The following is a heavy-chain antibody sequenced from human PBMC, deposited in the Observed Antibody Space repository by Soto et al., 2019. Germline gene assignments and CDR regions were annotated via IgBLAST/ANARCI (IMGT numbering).Heavy chain of an antibody. Sequence: EVQLLESGGGLAQPGGSLRLSCAASGFTFINYAMSWVRQAPGKGLEWVSAINPSSSSIYYADSVKGRFTMSRDNSKNTLYRQMNSLRAEDTAVYYLARTYHYDRDVYPTPSDFAYGGQGTLVTVSS. CDR3: ARTYHYDRDVYPTPSDFAY. CDR1: GFTFINYA. V-gene: IGHV3-23*05. D-gene: IGHD3-16*01. J-gene: IGHJ4*02. CDR2: INPSSSSI.